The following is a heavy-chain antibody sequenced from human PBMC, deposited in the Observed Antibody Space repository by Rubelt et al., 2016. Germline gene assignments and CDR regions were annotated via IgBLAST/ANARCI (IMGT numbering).Heavy chain of an antibody. CDR3: AGGYCTNGVCYGGDY. CDR1: GGSISSGGYY. V-gene: IGHV4-31*03. Sequence: TLSLTCTVSGGSISSGGYYWSWIRQHPGKGLEWIGYIYYSGSTYYNPSLESRVTISVDTSKNQFSLKLSSVTAADTAVYYCAGGYCTNGVCYGGDYWGQGTLVTVSS. D-gene: IGHD2-8*01. CDR2: IYYSGST. J-gene: IGHJ4*02.